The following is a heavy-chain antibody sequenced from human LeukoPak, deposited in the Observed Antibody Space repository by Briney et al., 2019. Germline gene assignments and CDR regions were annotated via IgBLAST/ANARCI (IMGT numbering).Heavy chain of an antibody. CDR2: ISSSSSSI. CDR3: AKDIATYSSGWYSLFDY. CDR1: GFTFSDYS. J-gene: IGHJ4*02. Sequence: PGGSLRLSCAASGFTFSDYSMNWVRQAPGKGLEWVSSISSSSSSIYYADSVKGRFTISRDNAKNSLCMQMNSLRTEATAAYSCAKDIATYSSGWYSLFDYWGQGTLVTVSS. V-gene: IGHV3-21*01. D-gene: IGHD6-19*01.